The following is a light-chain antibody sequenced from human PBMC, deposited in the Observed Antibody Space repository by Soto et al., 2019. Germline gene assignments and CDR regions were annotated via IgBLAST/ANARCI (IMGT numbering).Light chain of an antibody. Sequence: IVLTQSPGPLSLSPGERAPLSCRASQSVSSSYLAWYQQKPGQAPRLLIYGASSRATGIPDRFSGSGSGTDFTLTISRLEPEDFAVYSCQQYGRSPYTFGQGTKLEIK. V-gene: IGKV3-20*01. CDR2: GAS. CDR1: QSVSSSY. CDR3: QQYGRSPYT. J-gene: IGKJ2*01.